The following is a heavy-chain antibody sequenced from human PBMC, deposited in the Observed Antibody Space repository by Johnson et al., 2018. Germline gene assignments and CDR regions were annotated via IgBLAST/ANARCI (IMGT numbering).Heavy chain of an antibody. CDR1: GFTFSSYG. CDR3: SRTRAPSYYYYGMDV. CDR2: ISYDGSNK. Sequence: QVQLVQSGGGVVQPGRSLRLSCAASGFTFSSYGMHWVRQAPGKGLEWVAVISYDGSNKYYADSVKGRFTISRDNSKNTLYLQMNSLRAEDTAVCYCSRTRAPSYYYYGMDVWGQGTTVTVSS. V-gene: IGHV3-30*03. J-gene: IGHJ6*02.